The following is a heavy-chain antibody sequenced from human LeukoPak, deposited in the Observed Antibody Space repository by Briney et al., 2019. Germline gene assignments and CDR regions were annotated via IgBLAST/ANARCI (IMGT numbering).Heavy chain of an antibody. V-gene: IGHV4-39*07. CDR3: ARRRSVITMVRGVPSLYYFDY. D-gene: IGHD3-10*01. CDR2: INHSGST. Sequence: SETLSLTCTVSSGSISTSNYYWSWIRQPPVKGLEWIGEINHSGSTNYNPSLKSRVTISVDTSKNQFSLKLSSVTAADTAVYYCARRRSVITMVRGVPSLYYFDYWGQGTLVTVSS. J-gene: IGHJ4*02. CDR1: SGSISTSNYY.